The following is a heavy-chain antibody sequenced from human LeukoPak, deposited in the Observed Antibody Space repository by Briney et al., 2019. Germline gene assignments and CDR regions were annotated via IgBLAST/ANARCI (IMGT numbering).Heavy chain of an antibody. V-gene: IGHV3-30*02. Sequence: GGSLRLSCAASGFTFSSYGMHWVRQAPGKGLEWVAFIRYGGSNKYYADSVKGRFTISRDNSKNTLYLQMNSLRAEDTAVYYCAKEVGDIVVVPAASEELWGQGTLVTVSS. D-gene: IGHD2-2*01. CDR1: GFTFSSYG. J-gene: IGHJ4*02. CDR3: AKEVGDIVVVPAASEEL. CDR2: IRYGGSNK.